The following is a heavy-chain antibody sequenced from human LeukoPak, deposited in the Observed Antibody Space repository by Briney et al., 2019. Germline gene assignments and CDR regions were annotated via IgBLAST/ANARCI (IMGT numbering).Heavy chain of an antibody. J-gene: IGHJ4*02. Sequence: PGRSLRLSYVTSGFTFTDYAISWFRQAPGKGLEWVGFIRRIPSGGTTDYAASVKGRFTISRDNSKSIAYLQMNSLESEDTAMYYCTRGIGYTYGWSDWGQGTLVTVSS. D-gene: IGHD5-18*01. CDR3: TRGIGYTYGWSD. V-gene: IGHV3-49*03. CDR1: GFTFTDYA. CDR2: IRRIPSGGTT.